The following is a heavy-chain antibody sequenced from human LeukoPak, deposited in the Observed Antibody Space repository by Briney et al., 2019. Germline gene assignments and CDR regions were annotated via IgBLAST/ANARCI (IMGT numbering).Heavy chain of an antibody. CDR2: INSDGSST. J-gene: IGHJ6*04. D-gene: IGHD3-16*01. Sequence: GGSLRLSCAASGFTFSSYAMSWVRQAPGKGLEWVSRINSDGSSTSYADSVKGRFTISRDNAKNTLYLQMNSLRAEDTAVYYCARDGASPVWGKGTTVTVSS. V-gene: IGHV3-74*01. CDR3: ARDGASPV. CDR1: GFTFSSYA.